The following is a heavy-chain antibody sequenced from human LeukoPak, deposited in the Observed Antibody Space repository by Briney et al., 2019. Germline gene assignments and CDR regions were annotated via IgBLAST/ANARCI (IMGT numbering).Heavy chain of an antibody. CDR2: VKTKIDGGTT. J-gene: IGHJ3*02. V-gene: IGHV3-15*01. CDR1: GFTFSDAW. D-gene: IGHD2-15*01. Sequence: GGSLRLSCAASGFTFSDAWMSWVRQAPGKGLECIGRVKTKIDGGTTDYSAPVKGRFTISRDDSKNTLHLQMNSLKTEDTAVYYCTTVGIVVAVGYYDAFDIWGQGTMVTVSS. CDR3: TTVGIVVAVGYYDAFDI.